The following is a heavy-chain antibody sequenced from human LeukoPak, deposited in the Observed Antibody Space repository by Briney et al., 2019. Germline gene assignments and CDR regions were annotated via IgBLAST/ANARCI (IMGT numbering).Heavy chain of an antibody. D-gene: IGHD3-3*01. CDR3: ARGPLRAIFGVVLDY. J-gene: IGHJ4*02. CDR1: GGSFSGYY. V-gene: IGHV4-34*01. CDR2: INHSGRT. Sequence: SETLSLTCAVYGGSFSGYYWSWIRQPPGKGLEWIGEINHSGRTNYNPSLKSRVTISVDTSKNQFSLKLSSVTAADTAVYYCARGPLRAIFGVVLDYWGQGTLVTVSS.